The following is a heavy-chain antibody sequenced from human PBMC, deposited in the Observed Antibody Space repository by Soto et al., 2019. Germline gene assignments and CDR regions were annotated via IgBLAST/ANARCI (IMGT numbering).Heavy chain of an antibody. CDR3: ARGARNYYYFDY. CDR1: GFTFSSYW. Sequence: EVQLVESGGGLVQPGGSLRLSCAASGFTFSSYWMHWVRQAPGKGLVWVSRIYTDGSRADYADSVKGRFTISRDNAKNTVYLQVNSQGAEDTAVYYCARGARNYYYFDYWGQGTLVTVSS. J-gene: IGHJ4*02. D-gene: IGHD1-7*01. CDR2: IYTDGSRA. V-gene: IGHV3-74*01.